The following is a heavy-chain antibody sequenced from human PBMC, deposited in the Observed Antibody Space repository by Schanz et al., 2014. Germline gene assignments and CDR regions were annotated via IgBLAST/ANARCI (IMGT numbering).Heavy chain of an antibody. CDR2: INSDDTTK. CDR3: VKDLQRELLRDDHYYGMDV. V-gene: IGHV3-74*03. J-gene: IGHJ6*02. CDR1: GFTFSSYW. D-gene: IGHD1-26*01. Sequence: EVRLVESGGGLVQSGGSLRLSCAASGFTFSSYWMHWVRQAPGKGLVWVSRINSDDTTKTYADSVKGRFTISRDNGEDTTYLQMNSLRAEDTAVYYCVKDLQRELLRDDHYYGMDVWGQGTTVTVSS.